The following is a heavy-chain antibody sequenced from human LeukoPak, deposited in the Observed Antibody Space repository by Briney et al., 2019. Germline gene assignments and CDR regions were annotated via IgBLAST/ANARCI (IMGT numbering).Heavy chain of an antibody. J-gene: IGHJ4*02. CDR1: GYTFTGYY. Sequence: GASVKVSCKASGYTFTGYYIHWVRQAPGQGLEWMRWINPKSGGTNSAQRFQGRVTMTRDTSISTVYMELSRLRSDDTAVYYCARTSYDRGGYYYFDYWGQGTLVTVSS. D-gene: IGHD3-22*01. V-gene: IGHV1-2*02. CDR3: ARTSYDRGGYYYFDY. CDR2: INPKSGGT.